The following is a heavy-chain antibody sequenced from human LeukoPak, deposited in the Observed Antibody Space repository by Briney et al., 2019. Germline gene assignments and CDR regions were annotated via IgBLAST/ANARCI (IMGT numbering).Heavy chain of an antibody. V-gene: IGHV3-23*01. CDR2: ISGSGDST. J-gene: IGHJ4*02. CDR3: ATSLVGTKGPLDD. CDR1: GFTFSSYA. Sequence: HSGGSLRLSCEVSGFTFSSYAMTWVRQPPGKGLEKVSAISGSGDSTFYADSVRGRFTISRDNSKNTLFLQMSSLRAEGTAVYYCATSLVGTKGPLDDWGQGTLVTVSS. D-gene: IGHD1/OR15-1a*01.